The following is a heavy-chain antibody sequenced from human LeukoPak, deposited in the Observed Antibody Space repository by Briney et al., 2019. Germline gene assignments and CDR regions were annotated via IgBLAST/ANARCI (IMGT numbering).Heavy chain of an antibody. CDR3: ARHAVYAGSGWGFGY. V-gene: IGHV4-59*08. J-gene: IGHJ4*02. CDR2: IFHTGSGST. D-gene: IGHD6-19*01. CDR1: GGSISPYY. Sequence: KPSETLSLTCTVSGGSISPYYWSWIRQPPGKGLEWIGYIFHTGSGSTSHNPSLKSRVTISVDTSKNQFSLNLNSVTVADTAVYYCARHAVYAGSGWGFGYWGQGTLVTVSS.